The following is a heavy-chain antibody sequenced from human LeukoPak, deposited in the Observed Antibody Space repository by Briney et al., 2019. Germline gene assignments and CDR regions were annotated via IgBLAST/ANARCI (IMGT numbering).Heavy chain of an antibody. D-gene: IGHD4-17*01. Sequence: GSLRLSCAASGFTVSSNYMSWVRQAPGKGLEWVSVMYSIGTTYYADSVKGRFIISRDNSRNTLYLQMNTLRAEDTAVYYCVRESGYGDYGDFQYWGQGTLVTVSP. CDR2: MYSIGTT. CDR1: GFTVSSNY. V-gene: IGHV3-53*01. J-gene: IGHJ1*01. CDR3: VRESGYGDYGDFQY.